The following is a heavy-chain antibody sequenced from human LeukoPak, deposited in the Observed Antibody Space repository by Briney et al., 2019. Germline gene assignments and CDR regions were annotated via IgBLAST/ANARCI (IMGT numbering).Heavy chain of an antibody. J-gene: IGHJ4*02. D-gene: IGHD6-13*01. CDR2: ISSSGSTI. V-gene: IGHV3-11*01. Sequence: GGSLRLSCAASGFTFSDYYMSWIRQAPGKGLEWVSYISSSGSTIYYADSVKGRFTISRDNAKNSLYLQMNSLRAEDTAVYYCARAYSSSWYRGGMGDHWGQGTLVTVSS. CDR3: ARAYSSSWYRGGMGDH. CDR1: GFTFSDYY.